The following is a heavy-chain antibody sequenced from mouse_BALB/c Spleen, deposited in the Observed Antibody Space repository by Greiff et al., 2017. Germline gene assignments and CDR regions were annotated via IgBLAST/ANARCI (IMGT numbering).Heavy chain of an antibody. CDR1: GYTFTDYW. J-gene: IGHJ2*01. D-gene: IGHD1-2*01. V-gene: IGHV1-69*01. Sequence: QVQLQQSGAELVMPGASVKMSCKASGYTFTDYWMHWVKQRPGQGLEWIGAIDTSDSYTSYNQKFKGKATLTVDESSSTAYMQLSSLTSEDSAVYYCARYYGTGYYFDYWGQGTTLTVSS. CDR3: ARYYGTGYYFDY. CDR2: IDTSDSYT.